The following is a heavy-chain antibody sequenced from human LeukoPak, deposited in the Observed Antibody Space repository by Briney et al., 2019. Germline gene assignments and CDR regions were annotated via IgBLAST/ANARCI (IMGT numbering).Heavy chain of an antibody. CDR3: ARDLGTVYYYGMDV. Sequence: GGSLRLSCAASGFTVSSNYMSWVRQAPGKGLEWVSVIYSGGSTYYADSVKGRFTISRDNSKNTLYLQMNSLRAEDTAVYYCARDLGTVYYYGMDVWSQGTTVTVSS. V-gene: IGHV3-66*01. CDR2: IYSGGST. CDR1: GFTVSSNY. J-gene: IGHJ6*02. D-gene: IGHD1-14*01.